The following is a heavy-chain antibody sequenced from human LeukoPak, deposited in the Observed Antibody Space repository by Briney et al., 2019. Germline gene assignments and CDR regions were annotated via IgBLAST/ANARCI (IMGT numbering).Heavy chain of an antibody. V-gene: IGHV3-23*01. CDR2: IDYSGDTT. J-gene: IGHJ6*04. CDR3: AELGITMIGGV. D-gene: IGHD3-10*02. Sequence: GGSLRLSCTASGFTLSSYEMTWIRQAPGKGLEWVSSIDYSGDTTYYADSVKGRFTISRDNSKSTLFLQLNSLRAEDTAVYYCAELGITMIGGVWGKGTTVTISS. CDR1: GFTLSSYE.